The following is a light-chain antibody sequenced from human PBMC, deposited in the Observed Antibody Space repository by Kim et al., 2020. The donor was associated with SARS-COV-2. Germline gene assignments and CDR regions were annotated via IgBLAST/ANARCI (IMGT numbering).Light chain of an antibody. CDR2: GSY. CDR1: QSVSTR. V-gene: IGKV3-15*01. CDR3: QQYNDWPRT. J-gene: IGKJ1*01. Sequence: SVSPGERATLSCRASQSVSTRLAWYQQKPGQAPRLLIYGSYARVTGIPARFSGSGSGTEFTLTISSLQSEDFAVYYCQQYNDWPRTFGQGTKVDIK.